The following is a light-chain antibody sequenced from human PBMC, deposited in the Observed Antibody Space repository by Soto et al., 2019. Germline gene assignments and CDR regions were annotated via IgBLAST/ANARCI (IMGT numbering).Light chain of an antibody. CDR1: QTVNSDY. CDR3: HQFGYSPRT. Sequence: IVMTPSPDTLSLSLGETATLSCRASQTVNSDYLAWFQQRPGQAPRLLIFATSRRATDIPDRFSGRGSGTDFTLAIRRMEPEDFAVYYCHQFGYSPRTFGQGTQGGYQ. CDR2: ATS. V-gene: IGKV3-20*01. J-gene: IGKJ1*01.